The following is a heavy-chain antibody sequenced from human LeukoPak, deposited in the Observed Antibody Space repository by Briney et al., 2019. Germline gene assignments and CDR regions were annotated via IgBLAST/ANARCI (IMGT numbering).Heavy chain of an antibody. CDR3: STDLTALRCGGHCTFDY. CDR2: IKSETDGGTT. J-gene: IGHJ4*02. V-gene: IGHV3-15*01. CDR1: GFTFSDAW. Sequence: GGSLRLSCAASGFTFSDAWMSWVRQTPRKGLEWVGRIKSETDGGTTDYAAPVKGIFIISRDDSKNTVYLQMSSLKTEDTAVYYCSTDLTALRCGGHCTFDYWGQGALVTVSS. D-gene: IGHD2-21*01.